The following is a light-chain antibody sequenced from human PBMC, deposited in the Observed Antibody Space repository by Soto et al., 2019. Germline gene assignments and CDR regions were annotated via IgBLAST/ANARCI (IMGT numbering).Light chain of an antibody. CDR2: AAS. CDR1: PSVGRNQ. J-gene: IGKJ2*01. V-gene: IGKV3-20*01. Sequence: EIVLTQSLGTLSLSPGERATLSCRASPSVGRNQLAWYQHKPGQAPRLLLNAASSRASGIPDRFSGSGSGTDFTLTISSLEPEDCAVYYCQQYAISPYTFGQGTELEIK. CDR3: QQYAISPYT.